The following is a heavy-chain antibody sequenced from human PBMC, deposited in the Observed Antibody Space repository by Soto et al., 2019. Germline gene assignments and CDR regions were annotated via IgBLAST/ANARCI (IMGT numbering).Heavy chain of an antibody. Sequence: GGSLRLSCAASGFTFSSYAMHWVRQAPGKGLEWVAVISYDGSNKYYADSVKGRFTISRDNSKNTLYLQMNSLRAEDTAVYYCARTYYYEYGMDVWGQGTTVTVSS. CDR3: ARTYYYEYGMDV. J-gene: IGHJ6*02. CDR1: GFTFSSYA. V-gene: IGHV3-30-3*01. D-gene: IGHD3-22*01. CDR2: ISYDGSNK.